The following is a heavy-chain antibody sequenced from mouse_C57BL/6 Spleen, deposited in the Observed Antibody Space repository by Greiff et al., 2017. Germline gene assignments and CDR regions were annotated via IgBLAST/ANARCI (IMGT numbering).Heavy chain of an antibody. CDR3: ARVPEGSMDY. J-gene: IGHJ4*01. Sequence: EVQRVESEGGLVQPGSSMKLSCTASGFTFSDYYMAWVRQVPEKGLEWVANINYDGSSTYYLDSLKSRFIISRDNAKNILYLQMSSLKSEDTATYYCARVPEGSMDYWGQGTSVTVSS. V-gene: IGHV5-16*01. CDR1: GFTFSDYY. CDR2: INYDGSST.